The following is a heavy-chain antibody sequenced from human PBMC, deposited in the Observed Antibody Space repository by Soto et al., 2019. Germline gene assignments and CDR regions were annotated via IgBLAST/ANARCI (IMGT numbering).Heavy chain of an antibody. J-gene: IGHJ6*02. CDR3: ARDKGGEFLKGSGMDV. CDR1: GDSITAYY. CDR2: IYHNGET. Sequence: QMQLQESGPGLVKPSETLSLICSVSGDSITAYYLSWLRQSPGKELDWIGYIYHNGETNYNPSLKRRVTISAETSNTPFSLRLRSVTAADTGVYYCARDKGGEFLKGSGMDVWGQGTTVSVSS. V-gene: IGHV4-59*01. D-gene: IGHD3-10*01.